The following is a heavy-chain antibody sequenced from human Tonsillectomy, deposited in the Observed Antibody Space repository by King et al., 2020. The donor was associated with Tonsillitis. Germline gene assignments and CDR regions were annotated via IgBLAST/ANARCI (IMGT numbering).Heavy chain of an antibody. D-gene: IGHD3-10*01. CDR2: IDWDDDK. CDR3: ARITMVRGGMAWDY. V-gene: IGHV2-70*11. Sequence: VTLKESGPALVKPTQTLTLTCTFSGFSLSTSGMCVSWIRQPPGKALEWLARIDWDDDKYYSTSLKTRLTISKDTSKNQVVLTMTNMDPVDTATYYCARITMVRGGMAWDYWGQGTLVTVSS. CDR1: GFSLSTSGMC. J-gene: IGHJ4*02.